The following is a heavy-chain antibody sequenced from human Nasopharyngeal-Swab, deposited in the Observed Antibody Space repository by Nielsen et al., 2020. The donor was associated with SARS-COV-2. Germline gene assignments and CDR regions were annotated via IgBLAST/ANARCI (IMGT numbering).Heavy chain of an antibody. D-gene: IGHD3-10*01. CDR1: GFTFDDYA. CDR2: ISWNSGSI. Sequence: GGSLRLSCAASGFTFDDYAMHWVRQAPGKGLEWVSGISWNSGSIGYADSVKGRFTISRDNAKNSLYLQMNSLRAEDTALYYCAKDTGHYYGSGLHDAFDIWGQGIMVTVSS. CDR3: AKDTGHYYGSGLHDAFDI. V-gene: IGHV3-9*01. J-gene: IGHJ3*02.